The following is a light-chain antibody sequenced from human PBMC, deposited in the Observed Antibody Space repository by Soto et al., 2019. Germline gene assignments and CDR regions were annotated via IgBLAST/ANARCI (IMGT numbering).Light chain of an antibody. CDR1: ESFDTW. CDR2: DVS. CDR3: QQYDRYPLT. Sequence: GDRVTITCRASESFDTWLAWYQQKPGKAPKVLIYDVSNLESGVPSRFSGSGSGTEFTLTINSLQPDDFASYYCQQYDRYPLTFGGGTTVEIK. J-gene: IGKJ4*01. V-gene: IGKV1-5*01.